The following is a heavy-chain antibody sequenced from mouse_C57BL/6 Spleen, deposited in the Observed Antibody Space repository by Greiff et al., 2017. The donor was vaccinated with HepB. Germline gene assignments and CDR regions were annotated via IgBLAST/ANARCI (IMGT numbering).Heavy chain of an antibody. CDR2: IDPETGGT. CDR3: TRSETAQATLAY. V-gene: IGHV1-15*01. Sequence: VKLQQSGAELVRPGASVTLSCKASGYTFTDYEMHWVKQTPVHGLEWIGAIDPETGGTAYNQKFKGKAILTADKSSSTAYMELRSLTSEDSAVYYCTRSETAQATLAYWGQGTLVTVSA. J-gene: IGHJ3*01. D-gene: IGHD3-2*02. CDR1: GYTFTDYE.